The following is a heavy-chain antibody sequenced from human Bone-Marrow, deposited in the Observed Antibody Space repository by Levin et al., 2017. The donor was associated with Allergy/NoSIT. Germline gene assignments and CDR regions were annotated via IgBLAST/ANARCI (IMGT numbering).Heavy chain of an antibody. V-gene: IGHV4-39*01. CDR3: ARQEIDCTGASCYAPMFDP. J-gene: IGHJ5*02. CDR1: GGSISGSDYC. CDR2: FCSSGST. Sequence: SETLSLTCAVSGGSISGSDYCWGWIRQSPGKGLEWIGTFCSSGSTYYNPSLKSRVTISIDSSKNHFSLRLTSVTAADTAVFYCARQEIDCTGASCYAPMFDPWGQGTLVSVSS. D-gene: IGHD2-2*01.